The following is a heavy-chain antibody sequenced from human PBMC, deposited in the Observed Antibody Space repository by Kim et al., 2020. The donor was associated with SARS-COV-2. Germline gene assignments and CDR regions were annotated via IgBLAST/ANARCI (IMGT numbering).Heavy chain of an antibody. Sequence: ASVKVSCKVSGYTLTELSMHWVRQAPGKGLEWMGGFDPEDGETIYAQKFQGRVTMTEDTSTDTAYMELSSLRSEDTAVYYCATERGIAVAGTKTYYYYGMDVWGQGTTVTVSS. CDR3: ATERGIAVAGTKTYYYYGMDV. J-gene: IGHJ6*02. CDR2: FDPEDGET. CDR1: GYTLTELS. D-gene: IGHD6-19*01. V-gene: IGHV1-24*01.